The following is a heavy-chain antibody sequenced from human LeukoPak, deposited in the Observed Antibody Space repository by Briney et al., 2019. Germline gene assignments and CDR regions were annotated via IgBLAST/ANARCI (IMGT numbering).Heavy chain of an antibody. CDR1: GYTFTSYG. Sequence: ASVKVSCKASGYTFTSYGISWVRQAPGQGLEWMGWISAYNGNTNYAQKLQGRVTVTTDTSTSTAYMELRSLRSDDTAVYYCARDRRGYSYGFGPDYWGQGTLVTASS. CDR3: ARDRRGYSYGFGPDY. J-gene: IGHJ4*02. V-gene: IGHV1-18*01. CDR2: ISAYNGNT. D-gene: IGHD5-18*01.